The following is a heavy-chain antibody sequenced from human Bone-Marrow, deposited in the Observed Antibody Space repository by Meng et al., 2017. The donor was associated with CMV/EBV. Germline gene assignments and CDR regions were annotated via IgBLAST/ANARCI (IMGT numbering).Heavy chain of an antibody. J-gene: IGHJ1*01. CDR2: ISGSGGST. D-gene: IGHD4-23*01. CDR1: GFTFSSYA. Sequence: GESLKISCAASGFTFSSYAMSWVRQAPGKGLEWVSAISGSGGSTYYADSVKGRFTISRDNSKIKLYLQMNSPRAEDTAVYYCAKAPPDYGGNSKLNFQHWGQGTLVTVSS. V-gene: IGHV3-23*01. CDR3: AKAPPDYGGNSKLNFQH.